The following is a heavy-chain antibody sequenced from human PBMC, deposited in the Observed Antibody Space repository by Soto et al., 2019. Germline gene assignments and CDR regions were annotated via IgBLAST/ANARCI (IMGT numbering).Heavy chain of an antibody. CDR3: ARDRRSIAARDYYYGTDV. D-gene: IGHD6-6*01. J-gene: IGHJ6*02. CDR1: GFTFSSYW. V-gene: IGHV3-74*01. Sequence: LRLSCAASGFTFSSYWMHWVRQAPGKGLVWVSRINSDGSSTSYADSVKGRFTISRDNAKNTLYLQMNSLRAEDTAVYYCARDRRSIAARDYYYGTDVWGQGTTVTVSS. CDR2: INSDGSST.